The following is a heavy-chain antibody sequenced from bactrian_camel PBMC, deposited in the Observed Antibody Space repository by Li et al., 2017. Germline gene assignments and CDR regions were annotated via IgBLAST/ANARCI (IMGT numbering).Heavy chain of an antibody. V-gene: IGHV3S54*01. D-gene: IGHD8*01. J-gene: IGHJ6*01. CDR3: AANYCTEDVCCSFGPNWYSNRYKSGF. CDR1: GSTVSFNC. Sequence: HVQLVESGGGSVQAGGSLKLSCAASGSTVSFNCLGWFHQVPGHGREVVATIFTAGANTNYADSVRGRFTISRDMAKNAIYLEMHSLISEDTGMYYCAANYCTEDVCCSFGPNWYSNRYKSGFWGRGTQVTVS. CDR2: IFTAGANT.